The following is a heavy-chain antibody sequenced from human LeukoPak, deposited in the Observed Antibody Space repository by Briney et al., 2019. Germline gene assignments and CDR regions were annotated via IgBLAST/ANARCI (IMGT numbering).Heavy chain of an antibody. CDR3: ARDRRDYNDY. J-gene: IGHJ4*02. V-gene: IGHV4-31*03. CDR2: IYYSGST. CDR1: GGPISSGGYY. Sequence: SQTLSLTCTVSGGPISSGGYYWSWIRQHPGKGLEWIGYIYYSGSTYYNPSLKSRVTISVDTSKNQFSLKLSSVTAADTAVYYCARDRRDYNDYWGQGTLVTVSS.